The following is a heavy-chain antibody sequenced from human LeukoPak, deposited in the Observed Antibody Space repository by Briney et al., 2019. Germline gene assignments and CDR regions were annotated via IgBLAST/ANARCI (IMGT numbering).Heavy chain of an antibody. CDR2: INPNSGGT. CDR1: GYTFTGYY. J-gene: IGHJ4*02. V-gene: IGHV1-2*02. Sequence: ASVKVSCKASGYTFTGYYMHWVRQAPGQGLEWMGWINPNSGGTNYAQKFQGRVTMTRDTSISTAYMELSRLRSDDTAVYYCARGSPGGYCSGGSCPFFDSWGQGTLVTVSS. D-gene: IGHD2-15*01. CDR3: ARGSPGGYCSGGSCPFFDS.